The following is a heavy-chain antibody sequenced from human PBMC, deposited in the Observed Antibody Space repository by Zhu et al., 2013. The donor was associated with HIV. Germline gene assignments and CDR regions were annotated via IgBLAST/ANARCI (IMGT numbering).Heavy chain of an antibody. J-gene: IGHJ5*02. Sequence: QVQLVQSGSELKKPGPSVKVSCKASGYTFTGYYIHWVRQAPGQGLEWMGWINPNSGGTKYAQKFQGRVTMTRDTSISTAYMELSSLRSDDTAVYYCARGEKTTATTIDWFDPWGQGTLVTVSS. CDR1: GYTFTGYY. CDR3: ARGEKTTATTIDWFDP. V-gene: IGHV1-2*02. CDR2: INPNSGGT. D-gene: IGHD4-4*01.